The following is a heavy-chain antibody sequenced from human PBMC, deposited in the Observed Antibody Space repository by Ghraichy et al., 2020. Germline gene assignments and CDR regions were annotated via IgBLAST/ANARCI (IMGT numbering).Heavy chain of an antibody. J-gene: IGHJ6*04. V-gene: IGHV3-15*07. CDR3: TTHYNSRMNV. CDR2: ITNKASGATS. CDR1: GFTFASAW. Sequence: GGSLRLSCAGSGFTFASAWMDWVRQAPGKGLEWVGRITNKASGATSTYAAPVKGRFTITMDDAEDTLHLQMNSLRTEDTAIYYCTTHYNSRMNVWGRGTTVTVSS.